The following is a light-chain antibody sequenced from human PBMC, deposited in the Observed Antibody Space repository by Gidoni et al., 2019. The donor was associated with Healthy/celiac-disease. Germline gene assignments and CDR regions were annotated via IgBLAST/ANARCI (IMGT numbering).Light chain of an antibody. V-gene: IGLV1-44*01. CDR3: AAWDDSLNGFYV. CDR1: SSTIGSNT. J-gene: IGLJ1*01. Sequence: QSVLTQPPSASGTPGQRVTISCSGSSSTIGSNTVNWYQQLPGTAPKLLISSNNQRPSGVPDRCSGSKSGTSASLAISGLQSEDEADYYCAAWDDSLNGFYVFGTGTKVTVL. CDR2: SNN.